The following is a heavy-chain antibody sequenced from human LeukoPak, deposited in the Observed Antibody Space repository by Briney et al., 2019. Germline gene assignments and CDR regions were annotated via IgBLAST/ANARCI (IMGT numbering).Heavy chain of an antibody. J-gene: IGHJ4*02. CDR3: ARQPGGTYYSPFDY. D-gene: IGHD1-26*01. CDR1: GGSISSYY. V-gene: IGHV4-39*01. CDR2: IYYSGST. Sequence: SETLSLTCTVSGGSISSYYWGWIRQPPGKGLEWIGSIYYSGSTYYNPSLKSRVTISVDTSKNQFSLNLSSVTAADTAVYYCARQPGGTYYSPFDYWGQGTLVTVSS.